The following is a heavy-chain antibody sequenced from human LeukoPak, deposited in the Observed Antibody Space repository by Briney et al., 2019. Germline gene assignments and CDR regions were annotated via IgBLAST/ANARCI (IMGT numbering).Heavy chain of an antibody. D-gene: IGHD1-26*01. CDR2: ISSSGSTI. CDR3: ARAAKGLNGSYYGITSDFDY. J-gene: IGHJ4*02. CDR1: GFTFSSYE. Sequence: GGSLRLSCAASGFTFSSYEMNWVRQAPGKGLEWVSYISSSGSTIYYADSVKGRFTISRDNAKNSLYLQMNSLRAEDTAVYYCARAAKGLNGSYYGITSDFDYWGQGTLVTVSS. V-gene: IGHV3-48*03.